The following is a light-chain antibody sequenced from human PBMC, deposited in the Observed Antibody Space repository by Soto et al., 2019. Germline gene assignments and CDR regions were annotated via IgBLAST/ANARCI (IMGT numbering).Light chain of an antibody. CDR1: SNDVGGYNY. Sequence: QSALTQPASVSGSPGQSIAISCTGTSNDVGGYNYVSWYQQHPGKAPKLMIYDVSARPSGVSNRFSGSKSDNTASLTISGLQAEDEADYYCSSYTSSNTVVFGGGTKLTGL. CDR2: DVS. V-gene: IGLV2-14*01. CDR3: SSYTSSNTVV. J-gene: IGLJ2*01.